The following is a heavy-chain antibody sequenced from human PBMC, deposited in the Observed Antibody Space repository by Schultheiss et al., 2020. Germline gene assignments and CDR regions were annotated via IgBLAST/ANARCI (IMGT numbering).Heavy chain of an antibody. CDR2: INHSGST. D-gene: IGHD6-13*01. V-gene: IGHV4-34*01. CDR1: GGSFSGYY. CDR3: ARGIAPPYGMDV. Sequence: SETLSLTCAVYGGSFSGYYWSWIRQPPGKGLEWIGEINHSGSTNYNPSLKSRVTISVDTSKNQFSLKLSSVTAADTAVYYCARGIAPPYGMDVWGQGTTVTVSS. J-gene: IGHJ6*02.